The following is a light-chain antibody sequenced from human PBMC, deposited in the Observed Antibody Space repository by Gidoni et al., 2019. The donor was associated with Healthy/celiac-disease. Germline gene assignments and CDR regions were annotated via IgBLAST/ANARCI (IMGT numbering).Light chain of an antibody. Sequence: EIVLTQSPGTLSLSPGERATLSCRASQSVSSSYLAWYQQKPGQAPRLLIDGASSRATGIPDRFSGSGSGTDFTLTISRLEPEDVAVYYCQQYGSQRLTFGGGTKVEIK. CDR2: GAS. CDR3: QQYGSQRLT. CDR1: QSVSSSY. J-gene: IGKJ4*01. V-gene: IGKV3-20*01.